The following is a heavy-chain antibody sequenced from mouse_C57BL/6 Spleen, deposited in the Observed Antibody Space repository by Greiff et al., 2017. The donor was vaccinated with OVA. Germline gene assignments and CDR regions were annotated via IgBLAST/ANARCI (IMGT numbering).Heavy chain of an antibody. Sequence: QVQLKQPGAELVRPGTSVKLSCKASGYTFTSYWMHWVKQRPGQGLEWIGVIDPSDSYTNYNQKFKGKATLTVDTSSSTAYMQLSSLTSEDSAVYYCASQLGDYWGQGTSVTVSS. CDR1: GYTFTSYW. V-gene: IGHV1-59*01. J-gene: IGHJ4*01. CDR3: ASQLGDY. CDR2: IDPSDSYT. D-gene: IGHD3-1*01.